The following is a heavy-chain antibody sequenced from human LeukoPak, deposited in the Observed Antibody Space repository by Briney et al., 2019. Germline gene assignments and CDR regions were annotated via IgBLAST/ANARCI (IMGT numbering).Heavy chain of an antibody. Sequence: TGGSLRLSCAASGFTFSSYAMSWVRQAPGKGLEWVSIIGRGGGGIHYADSVKGRFTVSRDDSENTVYLQMSSLRVEDTAVYYCTMEPNGEAHRWGQGTLVTVSP. CDR2: IGRGGGGI. CDR3: TMEPNGEAHR. CDR1: GFTFSSYA. V-gene: IGHV3-23*01. J-gene: IGHJ5*02. D-gene: IGHD3-10*01.